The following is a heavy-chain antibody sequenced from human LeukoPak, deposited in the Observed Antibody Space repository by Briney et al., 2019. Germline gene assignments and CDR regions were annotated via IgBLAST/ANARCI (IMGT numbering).Heavy chain of an antibody. V-gene: IGHV1-69*04. CDR1: GGTFSSYA. D-gene: IGHD6-19*01. J-gene: IGHJ4*02. Sequence: GSSVKVSCKASGGTFSSYAISWVRQAPGQGLEWMGRIIPILGIANYAQKFQGRVTITADKSTSTDYMELSSLRSEDTAVYYCARGGSSGPFDYWGQGTLVTVSS. CDR2: IIPILGIA. CDR3: ARGGSSGPFDY.